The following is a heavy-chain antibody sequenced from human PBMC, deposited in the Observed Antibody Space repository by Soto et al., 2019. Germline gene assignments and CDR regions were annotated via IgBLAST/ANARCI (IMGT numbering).Heavy chain of an antibody. V-gene: IGHV3-23*01. CDR2: ITDSGSAA. CDR3: SKEAFCSGGGCYGADY. D-gene: IGHD2-15*01. J-gene: IGHJ4*02. Sequence: PGGSLRLSCAASGFTFSSYAMSWVRQAPGKGLECVSVITDSGSAAYYADSVRGRFTISRDNFKNTLYLQMNSLRAEDTAVYYCSKEAFCSGGGCYGADYWGQGTQVTSPQ. CDR1: GFTFSSYA.